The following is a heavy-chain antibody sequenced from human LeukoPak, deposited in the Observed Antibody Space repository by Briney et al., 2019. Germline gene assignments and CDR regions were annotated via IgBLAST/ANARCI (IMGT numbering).Heavy chain of an antibody. CDR1: GGSISSSSYY. CDR2: IYYSGST. V-gene: IGHV4-39*07. J-gene: IGHJ4*02. Sequence: PSETLSLTCTVSGGSISSSSYYWGWIRQPPGKGLEWIGRIYYSGSTYYNPSLKSRVTISVDTSKNQFSLKLSSVTAADTAVYYCARSIGYYYDSSGGTFDYWGQGTLVTVSS. D-gene: IGHD3-22*01. CDR3: ARSIGYYYDSSGGTFDY.